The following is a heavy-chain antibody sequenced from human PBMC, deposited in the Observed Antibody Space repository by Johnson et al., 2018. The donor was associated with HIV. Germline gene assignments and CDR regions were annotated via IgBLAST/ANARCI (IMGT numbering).Heavy chain of an antibody. Sequence: VQLVESGGGLVQPGGSLRLSCAASGFTFSSYAMSWVRQAPGKGLEWVGRIKRKTDGGTTDYAAPVKGRFTISRDDSKNTLYLQMNSLKTEDTAVYYCTTDVGNFWPDAFDIWGQGTMVTVSS. CDR3: TTDVGNFWPDAFDI. J-gene: IGHJ3*02. CDR1: GFTFSSYA. D-gene: IGHD1-26*01. CDR2: IKRKTDGGTT. V-gene: IGHV3-15*01.